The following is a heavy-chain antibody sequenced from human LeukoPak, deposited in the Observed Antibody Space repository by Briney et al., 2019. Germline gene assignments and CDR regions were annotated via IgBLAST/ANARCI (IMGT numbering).Heavy chain of an antibody. CDR1: GFTFSSYG. V-gene: IGHV3-33*07. CDR3: ARNYGDPTAGGAFDI. D-gene: IGHD4-17*01. Sequence: GGSLRLSCAASGFTFSSYGMYWVRQAPGKGLEWVAVIWFDGSKKYYADSVLGRFTISRDNSKNTLYLQMNSLRAEDTAVYSCARNYGDPTAGGAFDIWGQGTMVTVSS. J-gene: IGHJ3*02. CDR2: IWFDGSKK.